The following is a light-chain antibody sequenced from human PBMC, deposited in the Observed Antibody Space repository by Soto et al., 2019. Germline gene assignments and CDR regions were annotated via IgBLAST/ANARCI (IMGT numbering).Light chain of an antibody. CDR1: SSDVGGYNY. CDR3: SSYTSINTRI. J-gene: IGLJ2*01. V-gene: IGLV2-14*01. Sequence: QSALTQPASVSGSPGQSITISCTGTSSDVGGYNYVSWYQQHPGKAPKLMIYDVSYRPSGVSNRFSGSKSGNTASLTISGLQAEDEADYYCSSYTSINTRIFGGGTQLTVL. CDR2: DVS.